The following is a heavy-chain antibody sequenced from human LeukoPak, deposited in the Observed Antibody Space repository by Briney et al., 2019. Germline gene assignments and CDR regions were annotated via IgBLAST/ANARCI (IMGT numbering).Heavy chain of an antibody. CDR1: GGSFSGYY. CDR2: INHSGST. J-gene: IGHJ4*02. D-gene: IGHD3-22*01. Sequence: SETLSLTCAVYGGSFSGYYWGWIRQPPGKGLEWIGEINHSGSTNYNPSLKSRVTISVDTSKKQFSLKLSSVTAADTAVYYCVTYYFDSSGPKKNYWGQGTLVTVSS. V-gene: IGHV4-34*01. CDR3: VTYYFDSSGPKKNY.